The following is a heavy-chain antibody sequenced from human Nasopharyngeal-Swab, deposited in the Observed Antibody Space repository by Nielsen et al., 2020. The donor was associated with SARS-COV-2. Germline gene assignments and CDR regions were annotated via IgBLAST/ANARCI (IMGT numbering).Heavy chain of an antibody. CDR1: GYTFTSYA. V-gene: IGHV1-2*05. D-gene: IGHD2-21*01. CDR2: INPNSGDT. CDR3: ARSGGVGIVAFDV. J-gene: IGHJ3*01. Sequence: ASVKVSCKASGYTFTSYAMNWVRQAPGQGLEWMGRINPNSGDTNSAQKFQGRLTMTTDTSISTAYMELSRLTSDDTVVYYCARSGGVGIVAFDVWGQGTMVTVSS.